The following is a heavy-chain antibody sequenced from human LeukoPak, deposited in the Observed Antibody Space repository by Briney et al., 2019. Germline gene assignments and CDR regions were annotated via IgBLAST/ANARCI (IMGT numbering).Heavy chain of an antibody. CDR1: GFTFSSYW. D-gene: IGHD6-13*01. V-gene: IGHV3-7*03. Sequence: GGSLRLSCAASGFTFSSYWMSWVRKAPGKGLEWVANIKQDGSEKYYVDSVKGRFTISRDNAKNSLYLQMNSLRAEDTAVYYCARDGGGIAADFDYWGQGTLVTVSS. J-gene: IGHJ4*02. CDR2: IKQDGSEK. CDR3: ARDGGGIAADFDY.